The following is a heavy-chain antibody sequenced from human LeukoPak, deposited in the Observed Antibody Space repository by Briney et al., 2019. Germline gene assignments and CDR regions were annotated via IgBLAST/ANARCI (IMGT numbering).Heavy chain of an antibody. CDR3: SSIVATIVN. Sequence: GGSLRLSCAASGFTFSNYWMHWVRQAPGKGPVWVSRINSDGSTTTYADSVKGRFTISRDNPKNTLYLQMNSLRAEDTAVYYCSSIVATIVNWGQGTLVTVSS. CDR2: INSDGSTT. J-gene: IGHJ4*02. V-gene: IGHV3-74*01. CDR1: GFTFSNYW. D-gene: IGHD5-12*01.